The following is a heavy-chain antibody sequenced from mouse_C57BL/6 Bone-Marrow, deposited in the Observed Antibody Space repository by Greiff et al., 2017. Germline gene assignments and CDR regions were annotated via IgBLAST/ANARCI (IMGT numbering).Heavy chain of an antibody. V-gene: IGHV5-6*02. CDR1: GFTFSSYG. CDR2: ISSGGSYT. Sequence: DVKLVESGGDLVKPGGSLKLSCAASGFTFSSYGMSWVRQTPDKRLEWVATISSGGSYTYYPDSVKGRFTISRDNAKNTLYLQMSSLKSEDTAMYYCARQEDGYFYAMDYWGQGTSVTVSS. CDR3: ARQEDGYFYAMDY. J-gene: IGHJ4*01. D-gene: IGHD2-3*01.